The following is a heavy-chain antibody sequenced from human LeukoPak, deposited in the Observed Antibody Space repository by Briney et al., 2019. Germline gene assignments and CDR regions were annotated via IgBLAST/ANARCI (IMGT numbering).Heavy chain of an antibody. D-gene: IGHD6-19*01. V-gene: IGHV3-30*18. J-gene: IGHJ6*04. CDR3: AKDLDGAAVAGIYYYYYGMDV. CDR1: GFTFSSYG. CDR2: ISYDGSNK. Sequence: PGRSLRLSCAASGFTFSSYGMHWVRQAPGKGLEWVAVISYDGSNKYYADSVKGRFTISRDNSKNTLYLQMNSLRAEDTAVYYCAKDLDGAAVAGIYYYYYGMDVWGKGTTVTASS.